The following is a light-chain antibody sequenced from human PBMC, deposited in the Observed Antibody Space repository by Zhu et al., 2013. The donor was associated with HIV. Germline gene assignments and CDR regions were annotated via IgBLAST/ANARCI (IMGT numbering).Light chain of an antibody. Sequence: EIVLTQSPGTLSVSPGERVTLSCRASQSVSKFSLAWYQQKPGQAPRLLIYGASSGATGIPARFSGSRSGTEFTLTISSLQSEDFAVYYCQQYNNGCSFGQGTKLEIK. J-gene: IGKJ2*04. CDR3: QQYNNGCS. CDR2: GAS. V-gene: IGKV3D-15*01. CDR1: QSVSKFS.